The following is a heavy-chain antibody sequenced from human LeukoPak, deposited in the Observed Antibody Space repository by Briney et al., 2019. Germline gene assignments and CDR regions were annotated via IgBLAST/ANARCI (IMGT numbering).Heavy chain of an antibody. CDR1: GGSISSIGYY. CDR3: ARSPLSGTYYPIGAFDL. V-gene: IGHV4-39*01. CDR2: IYYSGST. Sequence: SETLSLTCSVSGGSISSIGYYWGWLRQPPGKGLEWSGSIYYSGSTYYKPSLKSRVTISVDTSETQFSLKLNSVTAADTAVYYCARSPLSGTYYPIGAFDLWGQGTLVTVSS. J-gene: IGHJ3*01. D-gene: IGHD1-26*01.